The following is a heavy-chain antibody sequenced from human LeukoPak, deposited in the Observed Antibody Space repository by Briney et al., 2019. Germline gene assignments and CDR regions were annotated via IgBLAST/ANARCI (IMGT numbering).Heavy chain of an antibody. V-gene: IGHV4-59*01. Sequence: PSETLSLTCTVSGGSISSAYWNWIRQPPGKGLEWIGYISYSGSTNYNPSLKSRVTISVDTSKNQFSLKLSSVTAADTAVYYCARGRIGGPKAPFDYWGQGTLVTVSS. CDR3: ARGRIGGPKAPFDY. D-gene: IGHD3-16*01. J-gene: IGHJ4*02. CDR1: GGSISSAY. CDR2: ISYSGST.